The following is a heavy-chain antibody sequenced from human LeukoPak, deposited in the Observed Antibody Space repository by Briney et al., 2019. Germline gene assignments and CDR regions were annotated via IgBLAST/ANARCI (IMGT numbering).Heavy chain of an antibody. Sequence: KSSETLSLTCTVSDYSISSGYYWGWIRQPPGKGLEWIGSVYHTGNSYYNPSLKSRATISVDTSKNHFSLKLRSVTAADTAVYYCARAETYSSGWYDAFFDYWGQGTLVTVSS. CDR3: ARAETYSSGWYDAFFDY. V-gene: IGHV4-38-2*02. CDR1: DYSISSGYY. CDR2: VYHTGNS. D-gene: IGHD6-19*01. J-gene: IGHJ4*02.